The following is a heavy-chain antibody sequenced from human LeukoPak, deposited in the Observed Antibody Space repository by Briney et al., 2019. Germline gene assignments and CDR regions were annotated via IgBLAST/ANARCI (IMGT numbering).Heavy chain of an antibody. CDR1: GGTFSSYA. D-gene: IGHD3-10*01. Sequence: ASVKVSCKASGGTFSSYAISWVRQAPGQGLEWMGGIIPIFGTANYAQKSQGRVTITADKSTSTAYMELSSLRSEDTAVYYCARSLITMVRGVIISAIDYWGQGTLVTVSS. CDR2: IIPIFGTA. J-gene: IGHJ4*02. CDR3: ARSLITMVRGVIISAIDY. V-gene: IGHV1-69*06.